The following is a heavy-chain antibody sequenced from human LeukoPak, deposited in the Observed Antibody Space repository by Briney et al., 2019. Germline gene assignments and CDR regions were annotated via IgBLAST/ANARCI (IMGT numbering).Heavy chain of an antibody. CDR2: IRSKANSYAT. V-gene: IGHV3-73*01. Sequence: PGGSLTLSCAASGFTFSGSAMHWVRQASGKGLEWVGRIRSKANSYATAYAASVKGRFTISRDDSKNTAYLQMNSLKTEDTAVYYCTRHKYSGSYYNRMSFLGHTATSAEYTSVEDYWGQGTLVTVSS. J-gene: IGHJ4*02. CDR1: GFTFSGSA. CDR3: TRHKYSGSYYNRMSFLGHTATSAEYTSVEDY. D-gene: IGHD1-26*01.